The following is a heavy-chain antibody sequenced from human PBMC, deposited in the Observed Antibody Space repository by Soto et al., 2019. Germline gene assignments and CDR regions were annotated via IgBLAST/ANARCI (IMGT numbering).Heavy chain of an antibody. CDR2: NSALNGKT. Sequence: QGYLVQSGAEVKRPGASVRVSCKTSGLTFNTHGFSWVRQAPGQGREWMGWNSALNGKTFYAHKFQDRVIMTTDTSSSPAYMWLGGLKSDDTAVYYCAAATGVGRGFRYLGKGPLVTASS. CDR3: AAATGVGRGFRY. V-gene: IGHV1-18*01. D-gene: IGHD7-27*01. J-gene: IGHJ4*02. CDR1: GLTFNTHG.